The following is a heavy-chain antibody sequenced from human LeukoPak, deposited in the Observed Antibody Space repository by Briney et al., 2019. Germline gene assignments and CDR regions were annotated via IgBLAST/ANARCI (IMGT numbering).Heavy chain of an antibody. J-gene: IGHJ5*02. D-gene: IGHD6-13*01. CDR3: ARLIRYSSSWYEGVDP. CDR1: GGSFSGYY. V-gene: IGHV4-34*01. Sequence: SETLSLTCAVYGGSFSGYYWSWIRQPPGKGLEWIGEINHSGSTNYNPSLKSRVTISVDTSKNQFSLKLSSVTAADTAVYYCARLIRYSSSWYEGVDPWGQGTLVTVS. CDR2: INHSGST.